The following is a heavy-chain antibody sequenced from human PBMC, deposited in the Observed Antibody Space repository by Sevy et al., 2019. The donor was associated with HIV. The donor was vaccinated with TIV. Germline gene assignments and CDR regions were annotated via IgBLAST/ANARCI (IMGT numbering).Heavy chain of an antibody. J-gene: IGHJ3*02. CDR3: ARRNDFAI. CDR2: DYYTGGT. CDR1: GGSINSDH. V-gene: IGHV4-59*08. Sequence: SETLSLTCPVSGGSINSDHWNWIRQPPGKGLEWIGYDYYTGGTNYNPYLKNQVTISVDRTKNQFSLNLTSVTAADTAVYYCARRNDFAIWGQGTMVTVSS.